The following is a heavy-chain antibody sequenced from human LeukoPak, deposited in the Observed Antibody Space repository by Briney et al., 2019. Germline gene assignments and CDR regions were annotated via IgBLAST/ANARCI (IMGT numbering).Heavy chain of an antibody. D-gene: IGHD5-12*01. V-gene: IGHV4-59*11. J-gene: IGHJ6*03. CDR2: VYDIGTT. Sequence: SETLSLTCTVSGGSIGSHYWTWIRQTPGKGLEWIGYVYDIGTTKYNPSLKSRVTMSVDTSKNQFSLKLSSVTAADTAVYYCARDRSAYDYDKRWFYYYMDVWGKGTTVTISS. CDR1: GGSIGSHY. CDR3: ARDRSAYDYDKRWFYYYMDV.